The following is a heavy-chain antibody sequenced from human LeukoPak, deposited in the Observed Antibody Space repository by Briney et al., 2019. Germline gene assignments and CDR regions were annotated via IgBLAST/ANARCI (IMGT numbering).Heavy chain of an antibody. Sequence: GGSLRLSCAASGFTFSSYAMSWVRQAPGKGLEWVSAISGSGGSTYYADSVKGRFTISRDNSKNTLYLQMNSLRAEDTAVYYCARAGYDFWSGYTYWGQGTLVTVSS. CDR2: ISGSGGST. CDR3: ARAGYDFWSGYTY. V-gene: IGHV3-23*01. J-gene: IGHJ4*02. CDR1: GFTFSSYA. D-gene: IGHD3-3*01.